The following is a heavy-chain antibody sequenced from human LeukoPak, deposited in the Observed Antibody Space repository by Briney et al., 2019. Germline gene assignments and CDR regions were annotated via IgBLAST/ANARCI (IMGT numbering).Heavy chain of an antibody. CDR2: INPNSGGT. J-gene: IGHJ4*02. CDR1: GYTFTGYY. Sequence: ASVKVSCKASGYTFTGYYMHWVRQAPGQGLEWMGWINPNSGGTNYAQKFQGRVTMTRDTSISTAYMELSRLRSDDTAVYYCARGKSYDFWSGPLDYWGQGTLVTVSS. V-gene: IGHV1-2*02. D-gene: IGHD3-3*01. CDR3: ARGKSYDFWSGPLDY.